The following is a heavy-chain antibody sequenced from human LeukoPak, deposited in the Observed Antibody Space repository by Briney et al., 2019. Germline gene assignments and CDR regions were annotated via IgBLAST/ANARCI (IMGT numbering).Heavy chain of an antibody. V-gene: IGHV3-30*04. Sequence: GRSLRHSRAASGLTFSSYAMHWVRQAPGKGLEWVAVISYDGSNKYYADSVKGRYTISRDNSKNTLYLQMNSLRAEDTAVYYCARGGRPAGYQNDYWGQGTLVTVSS. CDR2: ISYDGSNK. D-gene: IGHD5-18*01. CDR3: ARGGRPAGYQNDY. J-gene: IGHJ4*02. CDR1: GLTFSSYA.